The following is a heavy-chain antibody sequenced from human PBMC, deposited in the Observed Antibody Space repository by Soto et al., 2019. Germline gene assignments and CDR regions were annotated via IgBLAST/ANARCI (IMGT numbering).Heavy chain of an antibody. CDR3: ARGTGSSWFDY. V-gene: IGHV1-24*01. D-gene: IGHD6-13*01. J-gene: IGHJ4*02. CDR1: GYTLTELS. Sequence: ASVKVSCKVSGYTLTELSMHWVRQAPGKGLEWMGGFDPEDGETIYAQKFQGRVTITRDTSASTAHMDLSSLTSEDTAVYYCARGTGSSWFDYWGQGTLVTVSS. CDR2: FDPEDGET.